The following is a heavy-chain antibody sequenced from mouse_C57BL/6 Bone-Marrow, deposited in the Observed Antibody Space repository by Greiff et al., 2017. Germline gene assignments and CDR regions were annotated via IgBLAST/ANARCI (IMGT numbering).Heavy chain of an antibody. Sequence: VQLQQSGAELVRPGTSVKVSCKASGYAFTNYLIEWVKQRPGQGLEWIGVINPGSGGTNYNEKFKGKAKLTADQSSSTAYMQLRSLTSEDSAVYFCARSGGLRRYYYAMDYWGQGTSVTVSS. V-gene: IGHV1-54*01. CDR2: INPGSGGT. CDR3: ARSGGLRRYYYAMDY. CDR1: GYAFTNYL. D-gene: IGHD2-4*01. J-gene: IGHJ4*01.